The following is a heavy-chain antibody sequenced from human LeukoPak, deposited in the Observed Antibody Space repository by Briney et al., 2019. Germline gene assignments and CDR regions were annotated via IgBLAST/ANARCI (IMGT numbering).Heavy chain of an antibody. D-gene: IGHD6-13*01. CDR2: IYHSGST. CDR3: ARGIAAAAPYYFDY. V-gene: IGHV4-4*02. CDR1: GGSISSSNW. J-gene: IGHJ4*02. Sequence: SETLSLTCAVSGGSISSSNWWSWVRQPPGKGLEWIGEIYHSGSTNYNPSLKSRVTISVDKSKNQFSLKLSSVTAADTAVYYCARGIAAAAPYYFDYWGQGTLVTVSS.